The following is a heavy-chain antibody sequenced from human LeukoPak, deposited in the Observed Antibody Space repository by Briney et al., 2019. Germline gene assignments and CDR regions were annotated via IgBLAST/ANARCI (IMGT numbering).Heavy chain of an antibody. CDR1: GYSFTSYW. V-gene: IGHV5-51*01. CDR2: IYPGDSDT. D-gene: IGHD3-10*01. CDR3: ARSLRFGELLDGADY. Sequence: GESLKISCKGSGYSFTSYWIGWVRQMPGKGLAWMGIIYPGDSDTRYSPSFQGQVTISADKSISTAYLQWSSLKASDTAMYYCARSLRFGELLDGADYWGQGTLVTVSS. J-gene: IGHJ4*02.